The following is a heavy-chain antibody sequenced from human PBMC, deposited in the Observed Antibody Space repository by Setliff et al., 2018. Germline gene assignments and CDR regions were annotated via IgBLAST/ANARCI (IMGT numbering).Heavy chain of an antibody. Sequence: KPSETLSLTCTVSGYSISSGYYWGWVRQPPGKGLEWLGTLSDSGSTYYNPSFKGRVTISEHSSQTQFFLELSSVTAADTAVYYCARGGDSGSYFLSNHDACGIWGQGTMVTVAS. CDR2: LSDSGST. CDR1: GYSISSGYY. J-gene: IGHJ3*02. D-gene: IGHD1-26*01. V-gene: IGHV4-38-2*02. CDR3: ARGGDSGSYFLSNHDACGI.